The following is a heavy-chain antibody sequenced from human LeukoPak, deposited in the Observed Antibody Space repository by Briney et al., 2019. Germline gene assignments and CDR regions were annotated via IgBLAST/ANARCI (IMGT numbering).Heavy chain of an antibody. V-gene: IGHV4-4*07. Sequence: SETLSLTCTVSGGSISTYYWSWIRQPAGKGLEWIGRIYTSGSTNYNSSLKSRVTMSVDTSKNQFSLNLSSVTAADTAVYYCARETGGSYYRALDYWGQGTLVTVPS. D-gene: IGHD1-26*01. CDR1: GGSISTYY. CDR2: IYTSGST. CDR3: ARETGGSYYRALDY. J-gene: IGHJ4*02.